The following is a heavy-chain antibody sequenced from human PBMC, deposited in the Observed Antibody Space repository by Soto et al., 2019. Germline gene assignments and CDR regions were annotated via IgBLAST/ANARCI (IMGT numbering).Heavy chain of an antibody. CDR2: IYPDDSDS. CDR1: GYKFTTYW. V-gene: IGHV5-51*01. J-gene: IGHJ6*02. D-gene: IGHD3-10*01. CDR3: ARHKQNYYGSGSHFWYYYYGMDV. Sequence: PGESLKISCKGSGYKFTTYWIGWVRQMPGKGLEWMAIIYPDDSDSRYSPSFQGQVTISADKSISTAYLQWSSLKASDTAMYYCARHKQNYYGSGSHFWYYYYGMDVWGQGTTVTVSS.